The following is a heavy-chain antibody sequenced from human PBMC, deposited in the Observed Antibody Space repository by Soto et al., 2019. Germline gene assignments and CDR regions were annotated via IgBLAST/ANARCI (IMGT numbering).Heavy chain of an antibody. CDR3: TADTYSSSAWDNDY. D-gene: IGHD2-2*01. CDR1: GFRFSETW. CDR2: IKHKRDGATT. J-gene: IGHJ4*02. V-gene: IGHV3-15*07. Sequence: EVQLVESGGGFVKPGGSLRLSCAASGFRFSETWMNWVRQAPNKGLEWVARIKHKRDGATTHYAAPVKGRFIISRDDSTDTVFLQMDSLKTEDTAVYYCTADTYSSSAWDNDYWGLGALVTVSS.